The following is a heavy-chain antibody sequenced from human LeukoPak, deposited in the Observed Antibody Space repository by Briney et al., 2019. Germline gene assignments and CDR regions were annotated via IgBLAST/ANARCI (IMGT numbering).Heavy chain of an antibody. Sequence: GGSLRLSCAASGFTFINYGMSWVRQAPGKGLEWVSGISGSGGSTYYADSVKGRFTISRDNSKNTLYLQMNSLRAEDTAVYYCAKDGTYYYDSSGYWGYWGQGTLVTVSS. CDR3: AKDGTYYYDSSGYWGY. CDR2: ISGSGGST. D-gene: IGHD3-22*01. J-gene: IGHJ4*02. V-gene: IGHV3-23*01. CDR1: GFTFINYG.